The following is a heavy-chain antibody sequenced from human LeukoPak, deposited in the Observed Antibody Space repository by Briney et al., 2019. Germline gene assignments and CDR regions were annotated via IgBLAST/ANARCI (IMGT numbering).Heavy chain of an antibody. Sequence: PGGSLRLFCAASGLTFSSYAMSWVRRAPGKGLEWVSAISGSGGSTYYADCVKGRFTISRDNSKNTLYLQMNSLRAEDTAVYYCAKANYYDSTGYYRHRDYWGQGTLVTVSS. CDR2: ISGSGGST. D-gene: IGHD3-22*01. CDR3: AKANYYDSTGYYRHRDY. J-gene: IGHJ4*02. CDR1: GLTFSSYA. V-gene: IGHV3-23*01.